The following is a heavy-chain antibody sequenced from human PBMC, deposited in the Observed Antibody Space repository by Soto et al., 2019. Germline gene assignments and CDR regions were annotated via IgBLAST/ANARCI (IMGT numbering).Heavy chain of an antibody. J-gene: IGHJ3*02. CDR3: AKDRDDIGMVDAFEI. D-gene: IGHD2-15*01. Sequence: EMQLLESGGDLVQPGGSLRLSCAASGFTLSNYAMTWVRQAPGKGLEYISAISGSGVTTYYADSMKGRFTISRDNSKNTMYLQMNGLRAEDTGVYYCAKDRDDIGMVDAFEIWGQGTMVTVSS. V-gene: IGHV3-23*01. CDR2: ISGSGVTT. CDR1: GFTLSNYA.